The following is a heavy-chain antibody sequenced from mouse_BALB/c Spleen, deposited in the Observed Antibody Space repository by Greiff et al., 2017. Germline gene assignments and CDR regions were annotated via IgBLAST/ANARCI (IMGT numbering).Heavy chain of an antibody. CDR1: GYTFTDYN. CDR3: ARGDYGTPGYFDY. V-gene: IGHV1-18*01. Sequence: EVQLQQSGAELVKPGASVKIPCKASGYTFTDYNMDWVKQSHGKSLEWIGDINPNNGGTIYNQKFKGKATLTVDKSSSTAYMELRSLTSEDTAVYYCARGDYGTPGYFDYWGQGTTLTVSS. J-gene: IGHJ2*01. D-gene: IGHD1-1*01. CDR2: INPNNGGT.